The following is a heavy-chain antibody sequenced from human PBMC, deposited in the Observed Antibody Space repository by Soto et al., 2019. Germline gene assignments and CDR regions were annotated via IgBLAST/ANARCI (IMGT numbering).Heavy chain of an antibody. CDR3: VRDLSVTTKFDY. CDR1: GFTFSSYW. CDR2: INGDGTTT. Sequence: EVQLVESGGGLVQPGGSLRLSCAASGFTFSSYWMHWVRQAPGTGLVWVSRINGDGTTTGYADFVKGRFSISRDSAKNTLYLQMNSLRAEDTAVYYCVRDLSVTTKFDYWGQGTLVTVSS. J-gene: IGHJ4*02. D-gene: IGHD4-17*01. V-gene: IGHV3-74*01.